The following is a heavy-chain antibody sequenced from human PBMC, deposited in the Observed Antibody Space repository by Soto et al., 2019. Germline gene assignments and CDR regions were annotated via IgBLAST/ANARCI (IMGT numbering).Heavy chain of an antibody. CDR3: TRHRADYYGSGSYSRVYRFGGLDV. Sequence: GGSLRLSCAASGFTFSGSAMHWVRQASGKGLEWVGRIRSKANSYATAYAASVKGRFTISRDDSKNMAYLQTNSLKTEDTAVYYCTRHRADYYGSGSYSRVYRFGGLDVWGKGTTVTVSS. CDR1: GFTFSGSA. V-gene: IGHV3-73*01. CDR2: IRSKANSYAT. J-gene: IGHJ6*04. D-gene: IGHD3-10*01.